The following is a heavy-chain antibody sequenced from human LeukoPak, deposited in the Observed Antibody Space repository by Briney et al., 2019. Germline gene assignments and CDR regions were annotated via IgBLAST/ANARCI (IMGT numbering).Heavy chain of an antibody. J-gene: IGHJ4*02. CDR2: IRRDGSNK. CDR3: ARGYDSGSYYVY. Sequence: GGSLRLSCAASGFTFSSYGMHWVRQAPGKGLEWVAFIRRDGSNKYYADSVRGRFTISRDNAKNSLYLQMNSLRAEDTAVYYCARGYDSGSYYVYWGQGTLVTVSS. D-gene: IGHD3-22*01. V-gene: IGHV3-30*02. CDR1: GFTFSSYG.